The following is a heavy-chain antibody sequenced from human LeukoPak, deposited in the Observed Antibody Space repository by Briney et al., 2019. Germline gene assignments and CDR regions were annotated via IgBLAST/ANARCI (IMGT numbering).Heavy chain of an antibody. CDR3: ERASTPYYYMDV. J-gene: IGHJ6*03. CDR1: GYSISSGYY. CDR2: IYHSGST. Sequence: PSETLSLTCAVSGYSISSGYYWGWIRQPPGKGLEWIGSIYHSGSTYYNPSLKSRVTISVDTSKNQFSLKLSSVSAADTAVYYCERASTPYYYMDVWGKGTTVTVPS. V-gene: IGHV4-38-2*01. D-gene: IGHD2-2*01.